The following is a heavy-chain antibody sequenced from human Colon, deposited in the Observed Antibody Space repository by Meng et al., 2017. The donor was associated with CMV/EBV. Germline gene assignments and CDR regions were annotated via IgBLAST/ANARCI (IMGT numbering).Heavy chain of an antibody. CDR3: ARDSRNWGLTP. Sequence: GGSLRLSCAASGFIFSDYAMHWVRRPPGKGLEWVAIIWHDGSHKYYADSVKGRFSISRDNSKNTMSLQLNSLRSEDTAVYYCARDSRNWGLTPWGQGTLVTVSS. CDR2: IWHDGSHK. D-gene: IGHD7-27*01. CDR1: GFIFSDYA. J-gene: IGHJ5*02. V-gene: IGHV3-30*02.